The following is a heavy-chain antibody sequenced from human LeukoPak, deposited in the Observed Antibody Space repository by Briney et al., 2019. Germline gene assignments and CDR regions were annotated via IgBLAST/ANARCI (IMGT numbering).Heavy chain of an antibody. Sequence: PSETLSLTCTVSGGSISSYCWSWIRQPPGKGLEWIGYIYYSGSTNYNPSLKSRVTISVDTSKNQFSLKLSSVTAADTAVYYCARWYYDSSGYLFDYWGQGTLVTVSS. CDR3: ARWYYDSSGYLFDY. J-gene: IGHJ4*02. D-gene: IGHD3-22*01. CDR2: IYYSGST. V-gene: IGHV4-59*01. CDR1: GGSISSYC.